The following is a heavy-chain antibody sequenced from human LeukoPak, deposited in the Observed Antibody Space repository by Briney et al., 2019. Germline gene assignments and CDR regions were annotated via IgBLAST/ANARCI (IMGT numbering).Heavy chain of an antibody. D-gene: IGHD6-13*01. J-gene: IGHJ4*02. CDR3: ARDVTKYSSFDY. Sequence: GGSLRLSCAASGFIFSNHGMHWVRQAPGKGLEWVSSLRFDGSNEKYADSMKGRFTISRDNSKNILYLQMDSLRAEDTAVYYCARDVTKYSSFDYWGQGTLVTVSS. V-gene: IGHV3-30*02. CDR1: GFIFSNHG. CDR2: LRFDGSNE.